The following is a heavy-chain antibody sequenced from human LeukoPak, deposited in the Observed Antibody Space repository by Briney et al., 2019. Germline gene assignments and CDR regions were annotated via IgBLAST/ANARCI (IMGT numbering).Heavy chain of an antibody. D-gene: IGHD6-13*01. CDR3: ARGVYIAAAQYGY. CDR2: IYYSGTT. J-gene: IGHJ4*02. Sequence: SGTLSLTCTVSGGSISSYYWSWIRQPPGKGLEWIGYIYYSGTTNYNPSLKSRVTISVDTSKNQFSLKLSSVTAADTAVYYCARGVYIAAAQYGYWGQGTLVSVSS. CDR1: GGSISSYY. V-gene: IGHV4-59*01.